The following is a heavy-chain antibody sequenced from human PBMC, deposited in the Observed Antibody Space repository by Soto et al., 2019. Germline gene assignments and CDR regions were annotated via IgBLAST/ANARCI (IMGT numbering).Heavy chain of an antibody. D-gene: IGHD5-12*01. CDR3: ARGGGYDYLDY. V-gene: IGHV4-34*01. CDR1: GGSLSGYY. CDR2: INHSGST. Sequence: SETLSLTCAVYGGSLSGYYWSWIRQPPGKGLEWIGEINHSGSTNYNPSLKSRVTISVDTSKNQFSLKLSSVTAADTAVYYCARGGGYDYLDYWGQGTLVTVSS. J-gene: IGHJ4*02.